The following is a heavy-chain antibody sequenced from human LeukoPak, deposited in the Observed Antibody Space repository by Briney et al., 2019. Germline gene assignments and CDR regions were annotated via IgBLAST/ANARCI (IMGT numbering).Heavy chain of an antibody. V-gene: IGHV3-21*01. CDR3: ARGRPSIYYDSSGRKDAFDI. CDR1: GFTFSSYS. J-gene: IGHJ3*02. D-gene: IGHD3-22*01. CDR2: ISSSSSYI. Sequence: GGSLRLSCAASGFTFSSYSMNWVRQAPGKGLEWVSSISSSSSYINYADSVKGRFTISRDNAKNSLYLQMNSLRAEDTAVYYCARGRPSIYYDSSGRKDAFDIWGQGTMVTVSS.